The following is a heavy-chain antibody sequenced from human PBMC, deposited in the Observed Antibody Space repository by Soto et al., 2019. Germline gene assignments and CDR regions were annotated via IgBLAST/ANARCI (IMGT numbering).Heavy chain of an antibody. D-gene: IGHD3-3*01. CDR1: RGSISSSRYY. Sequence: SETLSLTCTVSRGSISSSRYYWGWIRQHPGKGLAWIGSIYYSGSTYYNPSLKSRVTISVDTSKNQFSLKRSSVTAADTAVYYCASKRYCDFWASSPYWDQGNLVTGS. V-gene: IGHV4-39*01. J-gene: IGHJ4*02. CDR3: ASKRYCDFWASSPY. CDR2: IYYSGST.